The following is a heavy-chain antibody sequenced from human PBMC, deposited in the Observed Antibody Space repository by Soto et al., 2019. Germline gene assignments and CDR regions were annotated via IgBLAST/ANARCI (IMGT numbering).Heavy chain of an antibody. CDR1: GFNFGNNW. Sequence: GGSLRLSCAASGFNFGNNWMHWVRQAPGKGLEWVPRMNSDGRTTNYADSVKGRSTVSRDNAKNTLYLQMNSLRAEDTAVYYCATAEVDYWGPGTLVTVSS. J-gene: IGHJ4*02. V-gene: IGHV3-74*01. CDR3: ATAEVDY. CDR2: MNSDGRTT.